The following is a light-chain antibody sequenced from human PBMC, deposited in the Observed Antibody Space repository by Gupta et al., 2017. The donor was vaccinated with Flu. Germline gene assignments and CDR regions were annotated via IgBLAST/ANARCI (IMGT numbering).Light chain of an antibody. CDR1: NLGDKF. CDR3: QAWDGSAVV. CDR2: QDS. V-gene: IGLV3-1*01. Sequence: SPGQTASLTCSGDNLGDKFACWYQQKPGHSPVLVIYQDSKRPSGIPERFSGSNSGNRATLTISGTQAMDEADYYCQAWDGSAVVFGGGTKLTVL. J-gene: IGLJ2*01.